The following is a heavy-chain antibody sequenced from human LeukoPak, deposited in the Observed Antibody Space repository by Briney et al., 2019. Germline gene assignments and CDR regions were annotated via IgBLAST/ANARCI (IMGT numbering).Heavy chain of an antibody. CDR2: IYYSGST. J-gene: IGHJ5*02. CDR1: GGSISSSSYY. D-gene: IGHD3-10*01. CDR3: ASTLGWFGELVGFDP. Sequence: SETLSLTCTVSGGSISSSSYYWGWIRQPPGKGLEWIGSIYYSGSTYYNPSLKSRVTISVDTSKNQFSLKLSSVTAADTAVYYCASTLGWFGELVGFDPWGQGTLVTVSS. V-gene: IGHV4-39*01.